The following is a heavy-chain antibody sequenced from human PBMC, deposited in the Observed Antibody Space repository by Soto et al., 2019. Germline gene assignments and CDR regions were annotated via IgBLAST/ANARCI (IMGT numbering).Heavy chain of an antibody. Sequence: QVQLVQSGAEVRKPGSSVKVSCKASGGTFTTNLFSWVRQATGQGLEWMGRINPDIDKPHYAQKLQGRVTITADTSTNTVYMDLRRLTSEDTAVYYCMSEAGSFGGVDFGGQGTLVTVS. J-gene: IGHJ4*02. CDR3: MSEAGSFGGVDF. D-gene: IGHD3-16*01. V-gene: IGHV1-69*08. CDR1: GGTFTTNL. CDR2: INPDIDKP.